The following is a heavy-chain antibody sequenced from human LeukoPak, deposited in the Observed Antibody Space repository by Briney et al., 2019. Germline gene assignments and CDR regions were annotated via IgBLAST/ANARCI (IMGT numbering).Heavy chain of an antibody. CDR1: GFTFSSYA. V-gene: IGHV3-49*03. Sequence: SGGSLRLSCAASGFTFSSYAMSWFRQAPGKGLEWVGFIRSKAYGGTTEYAASVKGRFTISRDDSKSIAYLQMNSLKTEDTAVYYCTRAPLLWFGELSGPDAFDIWGQGTMVTVSS. CDR2: IRSKAYGGTT. J-gene: IGHJ3*02. CDR3: TRAPLLWFGELSGPDAFDI. D-gene: IGHD3-10*01.